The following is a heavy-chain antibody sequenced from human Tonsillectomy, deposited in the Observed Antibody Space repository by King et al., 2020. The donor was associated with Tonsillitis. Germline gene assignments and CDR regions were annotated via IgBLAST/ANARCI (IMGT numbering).Heavy chain of an antibody. V-gene: IGHV5-51*01. CDR2: IYPGDSDT. CDR3: RSPYRINLTSFLASINWFDP. Sequence: VQLVESGAEVKKPGESLKISCKGSGYSFTSYWIAWVRQMPGKGLEWMGTIYPGDSDTRYSPSFQGQVTISADKSISTAYLQWTSLKASDTAMYYCRSPYRINLTSFLASINWFDPSRQGTLVTVSS. J-gene: IGHJ5*02. CDR1: GYSFTSYW. D-gene: IGHD2/OR15-2a*01.